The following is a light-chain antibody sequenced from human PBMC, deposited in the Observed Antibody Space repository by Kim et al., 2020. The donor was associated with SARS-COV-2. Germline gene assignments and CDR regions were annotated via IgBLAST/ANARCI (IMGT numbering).Light chain of an antibody. V-gene: IGKV1-5*01. J-gene: IGKJ4*01. CDR2: DAS. CDR3: HQYNDYSALT. CDR1: QSISTS. Sequence: CVGDCVSITGRASQSISTSLVWYQQKPGKAPDLLVRDASALEDGVPSRFSGSGSGTQFTLTITNLQPDDFATYYCHQYNDYSALTFGGGTKVDIK.